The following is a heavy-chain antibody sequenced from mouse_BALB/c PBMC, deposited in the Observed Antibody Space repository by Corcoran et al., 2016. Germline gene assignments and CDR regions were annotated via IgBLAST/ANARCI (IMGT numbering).Heavy chain of an antibody. J-gene: IGHJ4*01. D-gene: IGHD6-1*01. V-gene: IGHV3-5*02. CDR2: IYYSGST. CDR1: GGSISSSSYY. Sequence: QLQESGPGLVKPSETLSLTCTVSGGSISSSSYYWGWIRQPPGKGLEWIGSIYYSGSTYSNPSLKSRVTISVDTSKNQFSLKLGSVTAADTAVYYCASIEQWLGGDWGQGTLVTVSS. CDR3: ASIEQWLGGD.